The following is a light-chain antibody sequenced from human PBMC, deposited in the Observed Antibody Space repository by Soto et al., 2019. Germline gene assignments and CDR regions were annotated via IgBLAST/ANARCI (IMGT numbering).Light chain of an antibody. Sequence: DIQMTQSPSSLSASVGERVTITCRASQGISNFLAWYQQKPGKVPKLLISAASTLQSGVPSRFSGSGSGTDFTLTITSLQPEDVATYYCQQYSSGITFGQGTRLEIK. CDR3: QQYSSGIT. CDR1: QGISNF. J-gene: IGKJ5*01. V-gene: IGKV1-27*01. CDR2: AAS.